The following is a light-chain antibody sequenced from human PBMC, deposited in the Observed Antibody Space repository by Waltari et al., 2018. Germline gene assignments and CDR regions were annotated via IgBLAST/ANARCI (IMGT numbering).Light chain of an antibody. CDR2: HAS. Sequence: EIVLTQSPDTLSFSPGESATLPCRASQSISKYLAWYQQKPGQAPRLLIYHASSRSTGIPDRFSGSGFGTDFRLTISRLEPEDFAVYYCQHYVSLPATFGQGTKLEIK. V-gene: IGKV3-20*01. J-gene: IGKJ1*01. CDR1: QSISKY. CDR3: QHYVSLPAT.